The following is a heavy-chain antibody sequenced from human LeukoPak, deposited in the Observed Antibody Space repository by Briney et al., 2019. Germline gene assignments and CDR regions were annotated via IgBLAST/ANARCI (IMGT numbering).Heavy chain of an antibody. J-gene: IGHJ4*02. CDR1: GFTFSSYA. CDR2: ISHDGSNK. Sequence: GGSLRLSCAASGFTFSSYAMHWVRQAPGKGLEWVAVISHDGSNKYYADSVKGRFTISRDNSKNTLYLQMNSLRAEDTAVYYCASEVLQYFDYWGQGTLVTVSS. V-gene: IGHV3-30-3*01. CDR3: ASEVLQYFDY.